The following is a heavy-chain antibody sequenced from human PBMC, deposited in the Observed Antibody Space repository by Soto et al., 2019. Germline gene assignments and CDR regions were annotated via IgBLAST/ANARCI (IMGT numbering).Heavy chain of an antibody. J-gene: IGHJ5*02. CDR2: TYYRSKWYS. CDR3: ARGPDILNP. V-gene: IGHV6-1*01. Sequence: SQTLSLTCAISGDSVSSNNAAWNWIRLSPSRGLEWLGRTYYRSKWYSVSAVSVKSRATIKPDTSKNQFSLQLNSVTPEDSGVYYCARGPDILNPWGQGIQVTVSS. CDR1: GDSVSSNNAA.